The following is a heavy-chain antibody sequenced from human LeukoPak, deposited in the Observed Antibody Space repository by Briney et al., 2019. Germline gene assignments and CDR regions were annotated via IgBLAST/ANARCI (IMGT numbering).Heavy chain of an antibody. CDR3: ARVPVLIVVVPDWYFDL. D-gene: IGHD2-2*01. J-gene: IGHJ2*01. CDR2: ISYDGSNK. CDR1: GFTFSSYA. Sequence: GGSLRLSCAASGFTFSSYAMHWVRQAPGKGLEWVAVISYDGSNKYYADSVKGRFTISRDNSKNTLYLQMNSLRAEDTAVYYCARVPVLIVVVPDWYFDLWGRGTPVTVSS. V-gene: IGHV3-30-3*01.